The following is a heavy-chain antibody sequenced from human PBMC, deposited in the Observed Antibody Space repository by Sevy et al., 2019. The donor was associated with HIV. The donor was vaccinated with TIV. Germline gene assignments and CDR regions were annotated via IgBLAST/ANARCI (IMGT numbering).Heavy chain of an antibody. CDR3: AREGCSRPHDY. CDR1: GFAFYEYS. Sequence: GESLKISCAASGFAFYEYSMSWIRQAPGKGLEWVATLFFGCGKINYADSVKGRFTISRDNSKNSFYLQMDNLRVEDTALYYCAREGCSRPHDYWGQGTRVTVSS. J-gene: IGHJ4*02. V-gene: IGHV3-23*01. CDR2: LFFGCGKI. D-gene: IGHD2-8*01.